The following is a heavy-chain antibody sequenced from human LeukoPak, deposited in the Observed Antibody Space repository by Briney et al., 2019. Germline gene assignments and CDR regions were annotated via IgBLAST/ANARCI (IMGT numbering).Heavy chain of an antibody. D-gene: IGHD1-26*01. CDR1: GGSISSSSYS. Sequence: SETLSLTCTVSGGSISSSSYSWGWIRQPPGKGLEWIGSIYYSGSTYYNPSLKSRVTISVDTSKNQFSLKLSSVTAADTAVYYCATFRYSGSYSDYWGQGTLVTVSS. J-gene: IGHJ4*01. CDR2: IYYSGST. V-gene: IGHV4-39*01. CDR3: ATFRYSGSYSDY.